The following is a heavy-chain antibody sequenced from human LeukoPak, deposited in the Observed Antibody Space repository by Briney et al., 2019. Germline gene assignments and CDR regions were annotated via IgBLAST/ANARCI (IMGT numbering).Heavy chain of an antibody. CDR3: ARVNGDYERGGAPDY. CDR1: GFTFSTYT. J-gene: IGHJ4*02. V-gene: IGHV3-21*01. Sequence: GGSLRLSCAASGFTFSTYTMNWVRQAPGKGLEWVSSISSSSIYIYYTDSVRGRFTTPRDNARNSVYLQMNNLRAEDTAAYYCARVNGDYERGGAPDYWGQGTLVTVSS. CDR2: ISSSSIYI. D-gene: IGHD4-17*01.